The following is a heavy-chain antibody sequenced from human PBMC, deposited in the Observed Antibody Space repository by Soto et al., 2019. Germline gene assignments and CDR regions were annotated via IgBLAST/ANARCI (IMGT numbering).Heavy chain of an antibody. CDR3: ARVEMATKTGPFDY. J-gene: IGHJ4*02. CDR1: GFTFSSYS. D-gene: IGHD5-12*01. Sequence: GGSLRLSCAASGFTFSSYSMNWVRQAPGKGLEWVSSISSSSSYIYYADSVKGRFTISRDNAKNSLYLQMNGLRAEDTAVYYCARVEMATKTGPFDYWGQGTLVTVS. V-gene: IGHV3-21*01. CDR2: ISSSSSYI.